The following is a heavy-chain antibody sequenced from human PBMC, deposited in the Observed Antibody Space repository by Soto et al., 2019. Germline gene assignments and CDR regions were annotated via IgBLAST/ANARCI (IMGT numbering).Heavy chain of an antibody. Sequence: QVQLVESGGGVVRPGNSLTLACAASGFTFSGIAMHWVRQAPGKGLEWVAVVSYDGTNKFYGESVKGRFPVSRANSKNTLYLHMTSLRPEEPATYYCAKALSFTSSALDRWGQGSRVIVS. J-gene: IGHJ4*02. CDR2: VSYDGTNK. D-gene: IGHD2-2*01. CDR3: AKALSFTSSALDR. CDR1: GFTFSGIA. V-gene: IGHV3-30-3*01.